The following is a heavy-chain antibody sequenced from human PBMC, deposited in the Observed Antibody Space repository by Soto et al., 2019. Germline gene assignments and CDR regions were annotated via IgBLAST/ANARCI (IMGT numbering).Heavy chain of an antibody. Sequence: GGSLRLSCEASVYTISNYGMHWVRQAPGKGLEWVAVIASDGRDKKFADSVKGRFTISRDNSRDTLYLQMNSLRPEDTALYYCVKDRAVRAASYYFDYWGQGTLVTVSS. CDR1: VYTISNYG. J-gene: IGHJ4*02. V-gene: IGHV3-30*18. CDR2: IASDGRDK. D-gene: IGHD6-13*01. CDR3: VKDRAVRAASYYFDY.